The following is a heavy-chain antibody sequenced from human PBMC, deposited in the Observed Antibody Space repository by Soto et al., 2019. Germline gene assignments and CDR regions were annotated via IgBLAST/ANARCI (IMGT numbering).Heavy chain of an antibody. J-gene: IGHJ6*02. CDR3: ARDPMGVVAATRDYYYGMDV. Sequence: GGSLRLSCAASGFTFSSYGMHWVRQAPGKGLEWVAVIWYDGSNKYYADSVKGRFTISRDNAKNSLYLQMNSLRAEDTAVYYCARDPMGVVAATRDYYYGMDVWGQGTTVTVSS. CDR1: GFTFSSYG. V-gene: IGHV3-33*01. D-gene: IGHD2-15*01. CDR2: IWYDGSNK.